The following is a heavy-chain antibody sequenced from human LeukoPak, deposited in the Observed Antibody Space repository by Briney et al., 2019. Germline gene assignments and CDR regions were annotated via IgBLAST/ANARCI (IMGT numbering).Heavy chain of an antibody. Sequence: SETLSLTCTLSGDSITGSDHYRVWIRQSPGKGLEWIGSVSHSGNTYYKSSLKSRVTVSLDTSKNEFSLILTSVTAADTAEYYCARHLYYSASAFWYIDLWGRGTLVIVSP. CDR1: GDSITGSDHY. J-gene: IGHJ2*01. V-gene: IGHV4-39*01. D-gene: IGHD3-10*01. CDR2: VSHSGNT. CDR3: ARHLYYSASAFWYIDL.